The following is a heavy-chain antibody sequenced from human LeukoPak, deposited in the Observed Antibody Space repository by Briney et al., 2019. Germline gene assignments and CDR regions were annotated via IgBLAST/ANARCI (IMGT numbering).Heavy chain of an antibody. V-gene: IGHV4-61*01. CDR2: IYYSGST. CDR3: ARDPDYYDSSGSSGYFDL. D-gene: IGHD3-22*01. CDR1: GYSISSGYY. J-gene: IGHJ2*01. Sequence: SETLSLTCTVSGYSISSGYYWGWIRQPPGTGLEWIGYIYYSGSTNYNPSLKSRVTISVDTSKNQFSLKLSSVTAADTAVYYCARDPDYYDSSGSSGYFDLWGRGTLVTVSS.